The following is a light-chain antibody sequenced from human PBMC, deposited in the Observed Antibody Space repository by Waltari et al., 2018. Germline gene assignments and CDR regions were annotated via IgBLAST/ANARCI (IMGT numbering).Light chain of an antibody. CDR2: DVT. Sequence: QSALTQPASVSGSPGQSITISCTGSSRTLGTYDYVSWYQHHPGKAPKLIIFDVTNRPSGVSERFSGSKSGNTASLTISGLQAEDEADYHCSSYTSASALMLFGGGTKLTVL. CDR1: SRTLGTYDY. J-gene: IGLJ2*01. V-gene: IGLV2-14*03. CDR3: SSYTSASALML.